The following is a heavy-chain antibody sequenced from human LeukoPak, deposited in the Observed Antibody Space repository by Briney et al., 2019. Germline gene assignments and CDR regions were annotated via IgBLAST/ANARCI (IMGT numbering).Heavy chain of an antibody. V-gene: IGHV3-23*01. Sequence: GGSLRLSCAAAGLTFSSYAMNWVRQASGKGLEWVSGINENGRKTYYADSVKGRFSISRDNSKNTLYLQMSDLRAEDTAVYFCAKITMARTPNYWGQGTLVTVSS. CDR1: GLTFSSYA. CDR2: INENGRKT. CDR3: AKITMARTPNY. J-gene: IGHJ4*02. D-gene: IGHD3-10*01.